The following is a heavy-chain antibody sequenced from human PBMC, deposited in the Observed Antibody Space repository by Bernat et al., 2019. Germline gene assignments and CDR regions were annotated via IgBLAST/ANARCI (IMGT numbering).Heavy chain of an antibody. D-gene: IGHD3-9*01. CDR2: IWYDGSNK. CDR3: AREVTVWAYFDY. CDR1: GFTFSSYG. V-gene: IGHV3-33*01. Sequence: QVQLVESGGGVVQPGRSLRLSCAASGFTFSSYGMHWVRQAPGKGLEWVAVIWYDGSNKYYADSVKGRFTISRDNSKNTLYLQMNSLRAEDTAVYYCAREVTVWAYFDYWGQGTLVTVSS. J-gene: IGHJ4*02.